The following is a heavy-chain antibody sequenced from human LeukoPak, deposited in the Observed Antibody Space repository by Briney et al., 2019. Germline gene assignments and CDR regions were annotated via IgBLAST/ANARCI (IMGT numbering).Heavy chain of an antibody. CDR2: ICSSGST. V-gene: IGHV4-39*07. CDR1: GDSISSNTCY. Sequence: SETLSLTCSVSGDSISSNTCYWGWIRQPPGKGLEWIGTICSSGSTYYNPSLKSRVTISVDTSKNQFSLRLTFVTAADTAIYYCVKDRGNHVTDYWGQGTLVTVSS. CDR3: VKDRGNHVTDY. D-gene: IGHD1-14*01. J-gene: IGHJ4*02.